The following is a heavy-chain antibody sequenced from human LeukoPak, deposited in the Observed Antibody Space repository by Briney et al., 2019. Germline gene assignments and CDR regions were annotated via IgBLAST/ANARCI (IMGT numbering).Heavy chain of an antibody. V-gene: IGHV4-39*01. J-gene: IGHJ4*02. D-gene: IGHD2-2*01. Sequence: PSETLSLTCTVSGGSISSSSHYWGWIRQPPGKGLEWIGSMYYSGGTYYNPSLKSRVTISIDTSRNQFSLKLNSVTAADTAVYYCARLVRYCSTNSCYPFVYWGQGTLVTVSS. CDR2: MYYSGGT. CDR3: ARLVRYCSTNSCYPFVY. CDR1: GGSISSSSHY.